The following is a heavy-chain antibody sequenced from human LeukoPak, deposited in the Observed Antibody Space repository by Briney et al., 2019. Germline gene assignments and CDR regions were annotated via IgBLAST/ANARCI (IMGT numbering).Heavy chain of an antibody. V-gene: IGHV3-7*01. Sequence: HTGGSLRLSCAASGFTSSGYWMTWVRQAPGKGLEWVASIKGDESKKYYVDSVRGRFTISRDNARTSLYLQMNSLRAEDTAVYYCARDSNPGGGYDAFDFWGQGTLVTVSS. D-gene: IGHD3-16*01. CDR1: GFTSSGYW. J-gene: IGHJ3*01. CDR3: ARDSNPGGGYDAFDF. CDR2: IKGDESKK.